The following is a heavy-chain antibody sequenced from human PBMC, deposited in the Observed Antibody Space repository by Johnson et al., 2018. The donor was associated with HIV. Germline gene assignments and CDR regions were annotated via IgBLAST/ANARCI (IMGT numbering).Heavy chain of an antibody. Sequence: QVQLVESGGGLIQPGGSLRLSCAASGFTVSSNYMSWVRLAPGKRLEWVAVIYYDGSIKFYADSVKGRFTISRDNSKNMLSLQMNSLRVEDTAVYYCANLIGGGMWGQGTMVTVSS. J-gene: IGHJ3*02. V-gene: IGHV3-33*08. D-gene: IGHD3-16*01. CDR3: ANLIGGGM. CDR2: IYYDGSIK. CDR1: GFTVSSNY.